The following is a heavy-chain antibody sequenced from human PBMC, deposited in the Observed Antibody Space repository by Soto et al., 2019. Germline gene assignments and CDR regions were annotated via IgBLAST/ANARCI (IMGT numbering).Heavy chain of an antibody. Sequence: SLKISCKGSGYSFISYWISWVRQMPGKGLEWMGRIDPSDSYTNYSPSFQGHVTISADKSISTAYLQWSSLKASDTAMYYCTTAHFSVFWFDPWGQGTLVTVSS. CDR3: TTAHFSVFWFDP. J-gene: IGHJ5*02. CDR2: IDPSDSYT. CDR1: GYSFISYW. V-gene: IGHV5-10-1*01.